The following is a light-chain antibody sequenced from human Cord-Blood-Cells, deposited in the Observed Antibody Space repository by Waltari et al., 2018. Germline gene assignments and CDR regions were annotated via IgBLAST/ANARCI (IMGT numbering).Light chain of an antibody. CDR2: EVS. CDR1: SSDVGGYNY. Sequence: QSALTQPPSASGSPGQSVTISCTGTSSDVGGYNYVSWYPQHPGKAPKLMIYEVSKRPSGVPDRFSGPKSGNTATLTVAGLQAEDEADYYCSSYAGSNNYVFGTGTKVTVL. J-gene: IGLJ1*01. CDR3: SSYAGSNNYV. V-gene: IGLV2-8*01.